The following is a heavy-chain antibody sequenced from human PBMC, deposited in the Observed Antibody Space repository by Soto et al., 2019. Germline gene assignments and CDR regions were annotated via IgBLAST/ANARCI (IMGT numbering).Heavy chain of an antibody. CDR3: ARDPGSGSYTYMYGMDV. J-gene: IGHJ6*02. D-gene: IGHD3-10*01. Sequence: SETLSLTCTVSGGSISSYYWSWIRQPPGKGLEWIGYIYYSGSTNYNPSLKSRVTISVDTSKNQFSLKLSSVTAADTAVYYCARDPGSGSYTYMYGMDVRGQGTTVTVSS. CDR1: GGSISSYY. V-gene: IGHV4-59*01. CDR2: IYYSGST.